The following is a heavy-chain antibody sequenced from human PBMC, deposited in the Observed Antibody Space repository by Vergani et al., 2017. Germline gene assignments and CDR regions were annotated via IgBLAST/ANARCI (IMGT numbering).Heavy chain of an antibody. CDR1: ARSISSGGYS. D-gene: IGHD3-10*01. J-gene: IGHJ4*02. Sequence: QLQLQESGSGLVTPSQTLSLTSAVSARSISSGGYSSSWLRHPPPTALAWIGYIYLSVCTYYNPSLNSRVTISVDRSTNQFSLKLSSVTAADTAVYYCARVASGSRVRGVIITAPLDYWGQGTLVTVSS. CDR3: ARVASGSRVRGVIITAPLDY. V-gene: IGHV4-30-2*01. CDR2: IYLSVCT.